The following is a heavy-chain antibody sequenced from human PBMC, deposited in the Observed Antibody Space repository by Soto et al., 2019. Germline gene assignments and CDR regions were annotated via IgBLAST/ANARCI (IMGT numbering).Heavy chain of an antibody. CDR1: GYTFTGYY. Sequence: ASVEVTCKASGYTFTGYYMHWVRQAPGQGLEWMGWINPNSGGTNYAQKFQGWVTMTRDTSISTAYMELSRPTSDVTAVDYCEMSSNAVNFDYWGQGTMVTVSS. J-gene: IGHJ4*02. V-gene: IGHV1-2*04. D-gene: IGHD4-4*01. CDR2: INPNSGGT. CDR3: EMSSNAVNFDY.